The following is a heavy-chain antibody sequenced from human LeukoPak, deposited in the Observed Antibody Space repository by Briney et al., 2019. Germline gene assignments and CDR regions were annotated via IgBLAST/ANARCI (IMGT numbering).Heavy chain of an antibody. CDR3: ARDSYYYDSSGYYRYDY. Sequence: KPSETLSLTCAVYGGSFSGYYWGWIRQPPGKGLEWIGSIYYSGSTYYNPSLKSRVTISVDTSKNQFSLKLSSVTAADTAVYYCARDSYYYDSSGYYRYDYWGQGTLVTVSS. D-gene: IGHD3-22*01. V-gene: IGHV4-34*01. CDR2: IYYSGST. J-gene: IGHJ4*02. CDR1: GGSFSGYY.